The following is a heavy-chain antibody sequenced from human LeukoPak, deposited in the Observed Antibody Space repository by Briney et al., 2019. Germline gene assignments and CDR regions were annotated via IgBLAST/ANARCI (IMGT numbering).Heavy chain of an antibody. CDR2: ISSSSSTI. CDR3: ARDPSSSGWYGYYFDY. CDR1: GFTFSSYS. D-gene: IGHD6-19*01. V-gene: IGHV3-48*04. J-gene: IGHJ4*02. Sequence: GGSLRLSCAASGFTFSSYSMNWVRQAPGKGLEWVSYISSSSSTIYYADSVKGRFTIPRDNAKNSLYLQMNSLRAEDTAVYYCARDPSSSGWYGYYFDYWGQGTLVSVYS.